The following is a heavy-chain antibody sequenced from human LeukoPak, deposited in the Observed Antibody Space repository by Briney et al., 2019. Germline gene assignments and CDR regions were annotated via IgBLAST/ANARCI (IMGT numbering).Heavy chain of an antibody. D-gene: IGHD3-22*01. Sequence: PGGSLRLSCAASGFTFSSYGMHWVRQAPGKGLEWLAVIWYDGSNIYYADPVKGRFAISRDNSKNTLYLQINSLRGEDTAVYYCARARNDYDTSSFSALDYWGQGTLVTVSS. CDR2: IWYDGSNI. J-gene: IGHJ4*02. V-gene: IGHV3-33*01. CDR1: GFTFSSYG. CDR3: ARARNDYDTSSFSALDY.